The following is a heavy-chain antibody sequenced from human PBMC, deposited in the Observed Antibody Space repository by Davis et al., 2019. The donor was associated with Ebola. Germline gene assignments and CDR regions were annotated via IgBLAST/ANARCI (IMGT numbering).Heavy chain of an antibody. CDR1: GGSISSSNW. J-gene: IGHJ6*02. Sequence: SETLSLTCAVSGGSISSSNWWSWVRQPPGKGLEWIGEIYHSGSTNYNPSLKSRVTISVDTSKNQFSLKLSSVTAADTAVYYCASLPYYYYGMDVWGQGTTVTVSS. D-gene: IGHD1-26*01. CDR3: ASLPYYYYGMDV. CDR2: IYHSGST. V-gene: IGHV4-4*02.